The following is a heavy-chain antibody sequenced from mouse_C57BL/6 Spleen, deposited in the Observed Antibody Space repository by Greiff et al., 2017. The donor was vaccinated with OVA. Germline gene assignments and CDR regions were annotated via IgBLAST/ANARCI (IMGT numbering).Heavy chain of an antibody. CDR2: IRNKANGYTT. Sequence: EVKLVESGGGLVQPGGSLSLSCAASGFTFTDYYMSWVRQPPGKALEWLGFIRNKANGYTTEYSASVKGRFTISEDNSQSIHYLQMHVLRAEDSATSYCATYIRGYDYDTDAYYYAMDYWGQGTSVTVSS. D-gene: IGHD2-4*01. CDR3: ATYIRGYDYDTDAYYYAMDY. CDR1: GFTFTDYY. V-gene: IGHV7-3*01. J-gene: IGHJ4*01.